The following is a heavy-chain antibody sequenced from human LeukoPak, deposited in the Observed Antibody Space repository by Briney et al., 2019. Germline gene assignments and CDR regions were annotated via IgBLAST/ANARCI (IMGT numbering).Heavy chain of an antibody. V-gene: IGHV4-61*02. D-gene: IGHD3-16*01. CDR3: ARVLVPAGGGVVDY. Sequence: SETLSLTCTVSGGTISSGSYYWSWIRQPAGKGLEWIGRIYTSGSTNYNPSLKSRVTISVDTSKNQFSLKLSSVTAADTAVYYCARVLVPAGGGVVDYWGQGTLVTVSS. CDR1: GGTISSGSYY. J-gene: IGHJ4*02. CDR2: IYTSGST.